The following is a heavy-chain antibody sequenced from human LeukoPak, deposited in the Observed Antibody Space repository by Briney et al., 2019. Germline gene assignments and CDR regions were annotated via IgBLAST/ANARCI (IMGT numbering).Heavy chain of an antibody. D-gene: IGHD3-3*01. CDR2: IIPIFGTA. V-gene: IGHV1-69*05. CDR1: GGTFSIYA. J-gene: IGHJ4*02. CDR3: ARGVAERFLEWLFDY. Sequence: SVTVSFTSSGGTFSIYAISWVRLAPGQGLEWMGGIIPIFGTANYAQKFQGRVTITTDDSTSTAYMELSSLRSEDTAVYYCARGVAERFLEWLFDYWGQGTLVTVSS.